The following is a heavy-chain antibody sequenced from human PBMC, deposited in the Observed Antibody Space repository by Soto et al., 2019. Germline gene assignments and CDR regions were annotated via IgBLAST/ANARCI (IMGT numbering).Heavy chain of an antibody. CDR2: ISYDGSNK. CDR1: GSTFSSYA. D-gene: IGHD3-22*01. V-gene: IGHV3-30-3*01. Sequence: GGSLRLSCAASGSTFSSYAMHWVRQAPGKGLEWVAVISYDGSNKYYADSVKGRFTISRDNSKNTLYLQMNSLRAEDTAVYYCAATLTYDSSGLDYWGQGTLVTVS. J-gene: IGHJ4*02. CDR3: AATLTYDSSGLDY.